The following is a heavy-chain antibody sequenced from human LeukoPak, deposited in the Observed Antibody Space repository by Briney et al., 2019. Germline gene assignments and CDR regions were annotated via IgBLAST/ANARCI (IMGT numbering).Heavy chain of an antibody. V-gene: IGHV4-34*01. CDR2: TTHSGGT. CDR3: ARGRLRTNFDY. J-gene: IGHJ4*02. CDR1: GVSFSAYY. D-gene: IGHD3-16*01. Sequence: SETLSLTCGVSGVSFSAYYWSWIRQPPGKGLEWIGETTHSGGTNYNPSLKSRVPISGDTSRNQFSLKLTSVTAADTAVYYCARGRLRTNFDYWGQGTLVTVSS.